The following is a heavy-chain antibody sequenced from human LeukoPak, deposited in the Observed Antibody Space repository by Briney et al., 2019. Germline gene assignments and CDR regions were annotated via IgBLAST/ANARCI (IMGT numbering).Heavy chain of an antibody. J-gene: IGHJ3*02. V-gene: IGHV4-61*08. Sequence: PSETLSLTCTVSGGSVDTIDYYWSWIRQPPGKGLEWIGYMYHTGSSIYSPSLKSRLTISVDTSKNQFTLNLSSMTAADTAVYYSAGDQGGSAHRHAFDIWGQGTLVTVSS. CDR1: GGSVDTIDYY. D-gene: IGHD1-26*01. CDR2: MYHTGSS. CDR3: AGDQGGSAHRHAFDI.